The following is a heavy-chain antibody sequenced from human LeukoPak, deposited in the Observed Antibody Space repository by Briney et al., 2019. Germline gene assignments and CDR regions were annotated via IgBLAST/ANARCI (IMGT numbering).Heavy chain of an antibody. Sequence: NPSQTLSLTCTVSGGPIRSGGYSCSWIRQPPGKGLECIGYIYHSGSTYYNPSLKSRVTISVDRSKNQFSLKLSSVTAADTAVYYCARAYGNYAYYFDSWGQGTLVTVSS. CDR1: GGPIRSGGYS. D-gene: IGHD4-11*01. J-gene: IGHJ4*02. CDR3: ARAYGNYAYYFDS. CDR2: IYHSGST. V-gene: IGHV4-30-2*01.